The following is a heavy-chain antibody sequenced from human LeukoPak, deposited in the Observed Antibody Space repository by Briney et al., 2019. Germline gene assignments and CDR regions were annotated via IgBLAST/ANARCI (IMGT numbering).Heavy chain of an antibody. CDR1: GFSFG. V-gene: IGHV3-23*01. CDR3: AKNIGGFDY. Sequence: GGSLRLSCAASGFSFGMTWVRQAPGKGLEWVSGISGSDGSTYYADSVKGRFIISRDNSKNTLYLQMNSLRAEDTAVYYCAKNIGGFDYWGQGTLVIVSS. CDR2: ISGSDGST. J-gene: IGHJ4*02. D-gene: IGHD2-15*01.